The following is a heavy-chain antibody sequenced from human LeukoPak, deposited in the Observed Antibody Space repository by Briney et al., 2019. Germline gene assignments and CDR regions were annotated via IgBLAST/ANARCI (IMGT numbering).Heavy chain of an antibody. CDR3: AKGSSYSYGYGILDY. CDR2: ISYDGSNK. V-gene: IGHV3-30*18. CDR1: GFTFSIYG. Sequence: GRSLRLSCAASGFTFSIYGMHWVRQAPGKGLEWVAVISYDGSNKYYADSVKGRFTISRDNSKNTLYLQMNSLRAEDTAVYYCAKGSSYSYGYGILDYWGQGTLVTVSS. D-gene: IGHD5-18*01. J-gene: IGHJ4*02.